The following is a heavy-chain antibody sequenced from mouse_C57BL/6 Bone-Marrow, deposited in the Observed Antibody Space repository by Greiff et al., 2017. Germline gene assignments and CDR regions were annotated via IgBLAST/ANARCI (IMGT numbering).Heavy chain of an antibody. CDR1: GFTFSSYG. Sequence: EVNVVESGGDLVKPGGSLKLSCAASGFTFSSYGMSWVRQTPDKRLEWVATISSGGSYTYYPDIVKGRFTISRDNAKNTLYLQMSSLKSEDTAMYYCARQADYWGQGTSVTVSS. CDR3: ARQADY. CDR2: ISSGGSYT. V-gene: IGHV5-6*01. J-gene: IGHJ4*01.